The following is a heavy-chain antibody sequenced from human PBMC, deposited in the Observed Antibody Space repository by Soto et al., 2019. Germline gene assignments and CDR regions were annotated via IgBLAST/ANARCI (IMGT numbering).Heavy chain of an antibody. CDR1: GFTVSSNY. Sequence: GGSLRLSCAASGFTVSSNYMSWVRQAPGKGLEWVSVIYSGGSTYYADSVKGRFTISRHNSKNTLYLQMNSLRAEDTAVYYCASRPGQLRFLEWSYYMDVWGKGTTVTVSS. D-gene: IGHD3-3*01. J-gene: IGHJ6*03. V-gene: IGHV3-53*04. CDR2: IYSGGST. CDR3: ASRPGQLRFLEWSYYMDV.